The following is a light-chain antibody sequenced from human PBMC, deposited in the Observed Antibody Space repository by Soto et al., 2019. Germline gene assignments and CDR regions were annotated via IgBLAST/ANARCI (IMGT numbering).Light chain of an antibody. CDR1: QSVSSNF. CDR2: GAS. Sequence: EIVLTQSPGTLSLSPGERVTVSCRASQSVSSNFLAWYQQQPGQAPRLLIHGASIRATGIPDRFTGSGSGTDFILTISRLEPEDFAVYHCQQYAISPITFGGGTKVEIK. J-gene: IGKJ4*01. CDR3: QQYAISPIT. V-gene: IGKV3-20*01.